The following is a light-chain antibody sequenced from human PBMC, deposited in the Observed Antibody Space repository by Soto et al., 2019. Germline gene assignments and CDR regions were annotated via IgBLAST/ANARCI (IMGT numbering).Light chain of an antibody. Sequence: EIVMTQSPATLSVSPGERATVSCRASQTVSSNLAWHQQKPGQAPRLLIHGASTRATGVPARFSGSGSGTEFTLTISSLQSEDFAVYYCQQYHNWPPQYTFGQGTKLQIK. CDR3: QQYHNWPPQYT. V-gene: IGKV3-15*01. CDR2: GAS. J-gene: IGKJ2*01. CDR1: QTVSSN.